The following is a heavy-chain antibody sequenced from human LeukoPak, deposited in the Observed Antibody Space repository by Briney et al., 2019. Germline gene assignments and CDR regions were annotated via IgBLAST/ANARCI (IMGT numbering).Heavy chain of an antibody. CDR1: GGSISSYY. J-gene: IGHJ4*02. Sequence: SETLSLTCTVSGGSISSYYWSWIRQPPGEGREWIGYIYYSGSTNYNPSLKSRVTISVDTSKNQFSLKLSSVTAADTAVYYCARHPRYSGSSMYYFDYWGQGTLVTVSS. CDR3: ARHPRYSGSSMYYFDY. V-gene: IGHV4-59*08. D-gene: IGHD1-26*01. CDR2: IYYSGST.